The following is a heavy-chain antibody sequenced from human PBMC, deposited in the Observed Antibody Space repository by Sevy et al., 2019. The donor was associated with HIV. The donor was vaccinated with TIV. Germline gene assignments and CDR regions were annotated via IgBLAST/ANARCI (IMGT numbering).Heavy chain of an antibody. D-gene: IGHD5-18*01. V-gene: IGHV4-61*01. Sequence: SETLSLTCTVSGDSVSSGSYHWSWIRQPPGKGLEWIGYMYYYGNNNLNPSLRSRVTMSVDTSENQFSLKLSSVTAADTAVYYCARRRTALVAGHYYGLDVWGQGTTVTVSS. J-gene: IGHJ6*02. CDR3: ARRRTALVAGHYYGLDV. CDR2: MYYYGNN. CDR1: GDSVSSGSYH.